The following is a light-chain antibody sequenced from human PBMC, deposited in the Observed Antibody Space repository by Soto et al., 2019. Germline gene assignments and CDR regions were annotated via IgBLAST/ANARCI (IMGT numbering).Light chain of an antibody. J-gene: IGKJ1*01. V-gene: IGKV3-15*01. Sequence: EIVMTQSPATLSVSPGERATLSCRASQGVSSNLAWYQQKPGQAPRLLIYGASTRATGIPARFSGSGSGTEFSLTISSLQSEDFAVYHCQQYNNWLRTFGQGTKVDIK. CDR2: GAS. CDR3: QQYNNWLRT. CDR1: QGVSSN.